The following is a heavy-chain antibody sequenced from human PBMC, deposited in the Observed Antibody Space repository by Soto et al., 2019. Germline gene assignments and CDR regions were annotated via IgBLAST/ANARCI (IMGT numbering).Heavy chain of an antibody. Sequence: GASVKVSCKASGGTFSSYAISWVRQAPGQGLEWMGGIIPIFGTANYAQKFQGRVTITADKSTSTAYMELSSLRSEDTAVCYCARYCSGGSCYTGSLDAFDIWGQGTMVTVSS. V-gene: IGHV1-69*06. CDR1: GGTFSSYA. J-gene: IGHJ3*02. CDR3: ARYCSGGSCYTGSLDAFDI. CDR2: IIPIFGTA. D-gene: IGHD2-15*01.